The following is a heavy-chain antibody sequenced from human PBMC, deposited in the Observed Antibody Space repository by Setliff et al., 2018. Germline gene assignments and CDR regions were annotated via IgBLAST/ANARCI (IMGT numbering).Heavy chain of an antibody. CDR2: VSHDENTK. J-gene: IGHJ4*02. CDR1: GFTFSSYS. D-gene: IGHD4-17*01. V-gene: IGHV3-30*04. Sequence: SLRLSCTASGFTFSSYSIHWVRQAPGKGLEWVAVVSHDENTKYYADSVKDRFTISRDNAKNSLYLQMNSLRADDTAVYYCARAPDYGEIDFWGQGTLVTVSS. CDR3: ARAPDYGEIDF.